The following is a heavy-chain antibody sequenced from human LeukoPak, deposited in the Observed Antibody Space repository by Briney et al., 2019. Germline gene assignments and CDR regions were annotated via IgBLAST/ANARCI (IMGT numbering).Heavy chain of an antibody. CDR2: ISSSSSYI. CDR1: GFTFSSYN. V-gene: IGHV3-21*01. CDR3: ARPKLGIAAPIDY. J-gene: IGHJ4*02. Sequence: GGSLRLSCAASGFTFSSYNMNWVRQAPGKGLEWVSSISSSSSYIYYADSVKGRFTISRDNAKNSLFLQMNSLRAEDTAVYCCARPKLGIAAPIDYWGQGTLVTVSS. D-gene: IGHD6-13*01.